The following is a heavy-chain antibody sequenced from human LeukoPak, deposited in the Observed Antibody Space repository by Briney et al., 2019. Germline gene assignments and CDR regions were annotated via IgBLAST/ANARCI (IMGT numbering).Heavy chain of an antibody. J-gene: IGHJ6*02. V-gene: IGHV3-7*03. D-gene: IGHD3-16*01. CDR1: GFTSSSYW. Sequence: GGSLRLSCAASGFTSSSYWMNWARQAPGKGLEWVASINHNGNVNYYVDSVKGRFTISRDNAKNSLYLQMSNLRAEDTAVYFCARGGGLDVWGQGATVTVSS. CDR2: INHNGNVN. CDR3: ARGGGLDV.